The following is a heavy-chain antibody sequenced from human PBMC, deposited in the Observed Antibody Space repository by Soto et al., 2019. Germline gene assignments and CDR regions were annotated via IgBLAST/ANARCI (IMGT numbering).Heavy chain of an antibody. CDR3: ARFDVLTGRLDY. V-gene: IGHV4-39*01. CDR1: GGYISSSDYY. Sequence: PSETLSLTCTVSGGYISSSDYYWTCIRQPPGKGLESIGSIFYSGSTYYNPSLKSRVTVSVDTSKNQFSLKLSSVTAADTAVYYCARFDVLTGRLDYWGQGTLVTVSS. D-gene: IGHD3-9*01. J-gene: IGHJ4*02. CDR2: IFYSGST.